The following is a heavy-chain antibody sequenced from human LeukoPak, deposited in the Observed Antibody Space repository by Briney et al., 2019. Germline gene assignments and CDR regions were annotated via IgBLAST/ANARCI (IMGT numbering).Heavy chain of an antibody. Sequence: GESLRLSCAASGFTFGSYAMSWVRRAPGKGLEWVSGISTSGGSSSCADSVKGRFTISRDNPRNTLYMEMNSLRAEDTALYYCAIMHPYYDGSGYWVQWGQGTLVTVSS. D-gene: IGHD3-22*01. CDR1: GFTFGSYA. J-gene: IGHJ4*02. V-gene: IGHV3-23*01. CDR3: AIMHPYYDGSGYWVQ. CDR2: ISTSGGSS.